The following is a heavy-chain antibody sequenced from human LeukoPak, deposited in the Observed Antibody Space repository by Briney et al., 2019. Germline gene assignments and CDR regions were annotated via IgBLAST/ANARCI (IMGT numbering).Heavy chain of an antibody. D-gene: IGHD6-19*01. V-gene: IGHV3-21*01. CDR3: AKHLEAAAVVAVAPTWDY. CDR2: ISSGSSYI. CDR1: GFTFSSYS. J-gene: IGHJ4*02. Sequence: GGSLRLSCAASGFTFSSYSMNWVRQAPGKGLEWVSSISSGSSYIYYADSVKGRFTISRDNAKNSLYLQMNSLGGEDTAVYFCAKHLEAAAVVAVAPTWDYWGQGALVTVSS.